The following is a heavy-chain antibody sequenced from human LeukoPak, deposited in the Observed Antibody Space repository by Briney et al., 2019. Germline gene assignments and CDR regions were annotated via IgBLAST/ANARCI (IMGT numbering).Heavy chain of an antibody. Sequence: GASVKVSCKASGYTFTGYYMHWVRQAPGQGLEWMGWINPNSGGTNYAQKFQGRVTMTRDTSISTAYMELSRLRSDDTAVYYCVRVHSSSSNLDYWGQGTLVTVSS. CDR2: INPNSGGT. V-gene: IGHV1-2*02. J-gene: IGHJ4*02. D-gene: IGHD6-6*01. CDR1: GYTFTGYY. CDR3: VRVHSSSSNLDY.